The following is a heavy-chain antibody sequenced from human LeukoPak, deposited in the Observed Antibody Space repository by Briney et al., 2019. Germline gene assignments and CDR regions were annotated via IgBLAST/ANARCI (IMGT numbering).Heavy chain of an antibody. V-gene: IGHV1-69*04. Sequence: GGSLRLSCAASGFTFSSYAMSWVRQAPGQGLEWMGRIIPILGIANYAQKFQGRVTITADKSTSTAYMELSSLRSEDTAVYYCVREPIDFSSGYEYFQHWGQGTLVTVSS. D-gene: IGHD3-22*01. J-gene: IGHJ1*01. CDR3: VREPIDFSSGYEYFQH. CDR2: IIPILGIA. CDR1: GFTFSSYA.